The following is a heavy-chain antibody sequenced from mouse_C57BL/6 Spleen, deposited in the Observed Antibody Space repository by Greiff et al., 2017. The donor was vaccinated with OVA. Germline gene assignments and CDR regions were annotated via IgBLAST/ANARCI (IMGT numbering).Heavy chain of an antibody. V-gene: IGHV5-17*01. J-gene: IGHJ2*01. CDR3: ARRYGNSLDY. CDR1: GFTFSDYG. D-gene: IGHD2-10*02. CDR2: ISSGSSTI. Sequence: DVMLVESGGGLVKPGGSLKLSCAASGFTFSDYGMHWVRQAPEKGLEWVAYISSGSSTIYYADTVKGRFTISRDNAKNTLFLQMTSLRSEDTAMYYCARRYGNSLDYWGKGTTLTVSS.